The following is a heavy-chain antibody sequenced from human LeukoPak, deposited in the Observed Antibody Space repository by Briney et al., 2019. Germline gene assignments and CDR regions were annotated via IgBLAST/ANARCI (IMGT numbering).Heavy chain of an antibody. CDR1: GFTFSSYG. Sequence: GGSLRLSCAASGFTFSSYGMHWVRQAPGKGLEWVAVISYDGSNKYYADSVKGRFTISRDNSKNTLYLQMNSLRAEDTAVCYCAKDLGYCSGGSCYPDAFDIWGQGTMVTVSS. D-gene: IGHD2-15*01. CDR3: AKDLGYCSGGSCYPDAFDI. V-gene: IGHV3-30*18. J-gene: IGHJ3*02. CDR2: ISYDGSNK.